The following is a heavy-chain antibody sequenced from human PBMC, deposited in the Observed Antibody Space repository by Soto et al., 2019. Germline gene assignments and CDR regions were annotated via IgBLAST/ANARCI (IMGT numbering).Heavy chain of an antibody. CDR3: ASLGGSGSYYPSYFDY. CDR2: IYYSGST. D-gene: IGHD3-10*01. J-gene: IGHJ4*02. Sequence: SETLSLTCAVSGYSISSSNWWGWIRQPPGKGLEWIGYIYYSGSTYYNPSLKSRVTISVDTSKNQFSLKLSSVTAADTAVYYCASLGGSGSYYPSYFDYWGQGTLVTVSS. V-gene: IGHV4-28*01. CDR1: GYSISSSNW.